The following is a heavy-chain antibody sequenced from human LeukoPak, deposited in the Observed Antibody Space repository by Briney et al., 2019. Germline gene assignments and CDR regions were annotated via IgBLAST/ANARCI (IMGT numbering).Heavy chain of an antibody. J-gene: IGHJ6*04. Sequence: GGSLRLSCAASGFTFSSYEMNWVRQAPGKGLEWVSYIRSSGSTIYYADPVKGRFTISRDNAKNSLYLQMNSLRAEDTAVYYCAREVTMVRGVIISSYGMDVWGKGTTVTVSS. CDR2: IRSSGSTI. D-gene: IGHD3-10*01. CDR3: AREVTMVRGVIISSYGMDV. CDR1: GFTFSSYE. V-gene: IGHV3-48*03.